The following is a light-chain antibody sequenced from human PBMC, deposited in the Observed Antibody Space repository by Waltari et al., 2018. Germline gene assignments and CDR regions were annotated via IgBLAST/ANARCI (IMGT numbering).Light chain of an antibody. J-gene: IGLJ1*01. CDR1: SSDVSTYDY. V-gene: IGLV2-11*01. Sequence: QSALTQPRSVSGSPGQSVTVSSTGLSSDVSTYDYVSWYQQHPGKAPKLIIYDVTNLSSGVPYRCSGSKSGNTASLTISGLQAEDEADYYCCSGSHTSYLFGTGTKVIV. CDR3: CSGSHTSYL. CDR2: DVT.